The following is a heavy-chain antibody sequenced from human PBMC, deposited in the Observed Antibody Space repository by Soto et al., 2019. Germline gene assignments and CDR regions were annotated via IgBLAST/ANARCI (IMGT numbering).Heavy chain of an antibody. D-gene: IGHD3-22*01. CDR1: GGTFSSYA. V-gene: IGHV1-69*13. CDR2: IIPIFGTA. J-gene: IGHJ6*02. CDR3: ARGLESLGYYYDSSAARSGGMDV. Sequence: GASVKVSCKASGGTFSSYAISWVRQAPGQGLEWMGGIIPIFGTANYAQKIQGRVTITADESTSTAYMELSSLRSEDTAVYYCARGLESLGYYYDSSAARSGGMDVWVQGTTVTVSS.